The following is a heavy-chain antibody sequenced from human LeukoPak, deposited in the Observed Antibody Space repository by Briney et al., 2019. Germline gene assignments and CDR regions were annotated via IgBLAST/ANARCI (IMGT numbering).Heavy chain of an antibody. V-gene: IGHV1-8*02. CDR3: ARGAWYNSAYTALHYFDY. J-gene: IGHJ4*02. CDR2: MNPNSGNT. Sequence: GASVKVSCKASGGTFSSYAISWVRQATGQGLEWMGWMNPNSGNTGYAQKFQGRVTMTRNTSISTAYMELSSLRSEDTAVYYCARGAWYNSAYTALHYFDYWGQGTLVTVSS. CDR1: GGTFSSYA. D-gene: IGHD6-19*01.